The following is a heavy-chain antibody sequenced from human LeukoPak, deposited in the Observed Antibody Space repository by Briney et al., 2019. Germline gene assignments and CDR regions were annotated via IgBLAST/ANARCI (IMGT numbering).Heavy chain of an antibody. Sequence: GGSLRLSCAASKFTFSDYSMHWVPDAPRKGLRWVAVIWSDGTNQYYADSVKGRFTISRDNFNNMVYLQMNSLRVDDTGVYYCARDAQRGFDYSNSLEYWGQGALVTVSS. CDR1: KFTFSDYS. V-gene: IGHV3-33*01. J-gene: IGHJ4*02. CDR2: IWSDGTNQ. D-gene: IGHD4-11*01. CDR3: ARDAQRGFDYSNSLEY.